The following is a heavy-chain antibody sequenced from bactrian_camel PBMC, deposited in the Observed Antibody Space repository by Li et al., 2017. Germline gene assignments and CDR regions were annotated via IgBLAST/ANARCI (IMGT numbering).Heavy chain of an antibody. CDR1: GFTFSRLA. CDR2: IIRNSGAST. CDR3: ATATEFGSWLGSY. V-gene: IGHV3S31*01. D-gene: IGHD5*01. J-gene: IGHJ4*01. Sequence: DVQLVESGGGLVQPGGSLRLSCATSGFTFSRLAMSWVRQAPGKGLEWVSGIIRNSGASTYYADSVKGRFTISRDNAKNTLYLQMNSLKSDDTAVYYCATATEFGSWLGSYWGQGTQVTVS.